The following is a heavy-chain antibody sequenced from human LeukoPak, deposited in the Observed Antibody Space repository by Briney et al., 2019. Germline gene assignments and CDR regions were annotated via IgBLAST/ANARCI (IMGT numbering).Heavy chain of an antibody. Sequence: ASVKVSCKASGYSFTSYSISWVRQAPGQGLEWMGWISAYNGNTNYAQKLQGRVTMTTDTSTSTAYMELRSLRSDDTAVYYCARFGYYYYYMDVWGKGTTVTVSS. V-gene: IGHV1-18*01. CDR2: ISAYNGNT. D-gene: IGHD3-16*01. CDR3: ARFGYYYYYMDV. J-gene: IGHJ6*03. CDR1: GYSFTSYS.